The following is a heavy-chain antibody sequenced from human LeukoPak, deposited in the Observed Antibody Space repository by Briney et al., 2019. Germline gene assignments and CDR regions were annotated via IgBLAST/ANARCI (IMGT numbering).Heavy chain of an antibody. CDR3: ASQGYSSSWYWGEFFHRYYFDY. J-gene: IGHJ4*02. V-gene: IGHV4-39*01. CDR1: GGSISSSSYY. D-gene: IGHD6-13*01. CDR2: IYYSGST. Sequence: SETLSLTCTVSGGSISSSSYYWGWIRQPPGKGLEWIGSIYYSGSTYYNPSLKSRVTISVDTSKSQFSLKLSSVTAADTAVYYCASQGYSSSWYWGEFFHRYYFDYWGQGTLVTVSS.